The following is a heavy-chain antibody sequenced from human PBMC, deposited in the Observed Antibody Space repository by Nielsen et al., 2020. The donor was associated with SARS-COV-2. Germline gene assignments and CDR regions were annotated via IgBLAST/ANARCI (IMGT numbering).Heavy chain of an antibody. Sequence: GESLKISCAASGFTFSSYGMHWVRQAPGKGLEWVAVISYDGSNKYYEDSVKGRFTISRDNSKNTLYLQMNSLRAEDTAVYYCAKDQFLSDYYGMDVWGQGTTVTVSS. CDR3: AKDQFLSDYYGMDV. CDR1: GFTFSSYG. CDR2: ISYDGSNK. J-gene: IGHJ6*02. V-gene: IGHV3-30*18.